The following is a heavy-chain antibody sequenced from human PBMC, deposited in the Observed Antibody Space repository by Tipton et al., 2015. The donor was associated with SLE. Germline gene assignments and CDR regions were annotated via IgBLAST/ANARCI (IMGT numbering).Heavy chain of an antibody. CDR1: GFTFSNFW. CDR3: GRDLNYVFDV. Sequence: SLRLSCVVSGFTFSNFWMTWVRQAPGKGLEWLAAISLDGSQTYYVDSVKGRFTISRDNAKNTLYLQMNSLRADDMAIYYCGRDLNYVFDVWGQGTMVTVSS. J-gene: IGHJ3*01. D-gene: IGHD1-7*01. CDR2: ISLDGSQT. V-gene: IGHV3-7*01.